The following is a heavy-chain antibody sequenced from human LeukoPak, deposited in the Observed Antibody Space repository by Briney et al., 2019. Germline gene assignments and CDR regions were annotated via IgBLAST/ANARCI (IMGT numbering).Heavy chain of an antibody. D-gene: IGHD4-17*01. V-gene: IGHV3-21*01. Sequence: GGSLRLSCAASGFTFSSYSMNWVRQAREKGLEGVSSISISSSYIYYPDSVKGRFTSSRDNAKNSLYRQMNSLRGEDTAVYYCARDGMTTVTILHYWGQGTLVTVSS. CDR3: ARDGMTTVTILHY. CDR1: GFTFSSYS. J-gene: IGHJ4*02. CDR2: ISISSSYI.